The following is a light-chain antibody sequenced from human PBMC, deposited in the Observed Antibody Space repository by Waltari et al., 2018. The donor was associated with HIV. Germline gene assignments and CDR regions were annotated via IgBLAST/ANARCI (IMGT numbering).Light chain of an antibody. CDR3: CSYAGSRGVV. J-gene: IGLJ2*01. Sequence: QSALTQPASVSGSPGQSRTIPCTGTSSDGGGYTLFSWYPHHPHTAPQVVIYEVTKRPSGVSNRFSGSKSGNTASLTISGLQAEDESDYYCCSYAGSRGVVFGGGTKLTVL. CDR2: EVT. CDR1: SSDGGGYTL. V-gene: IGLV2-23*02.